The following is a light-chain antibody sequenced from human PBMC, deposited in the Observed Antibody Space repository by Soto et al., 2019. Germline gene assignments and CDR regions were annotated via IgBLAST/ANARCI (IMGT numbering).Light chain of an antibody. V-gene: IGLV1-44*01. Sequence: QSVLTQPPSASGTPGQRVTISCSGSSSNIGSNTVNWYQQLPGTAPKLLIYSNNQRPSGVPDRFSGSKSGTSASLAISGLQSEDEADYYCAVWDDSLNGLIFGGGTKLTVL. CDR1: SSNIGSNT. CDR2: SNN. J-gene: IGLJ2*01. CDR3: AVWDDSLNGLI.